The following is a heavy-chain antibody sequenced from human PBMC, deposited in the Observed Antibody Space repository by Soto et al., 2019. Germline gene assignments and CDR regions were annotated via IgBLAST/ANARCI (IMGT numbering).Heavy chain of an antibody. CDR3: ARDCSSTSCYANYYGMDV. D-gene: IGHD2-2*01. CDR1: GFTFSSYW. CDR2: IKQDGSEK. Sequence: PGGSLRLSCAASGFTFSSYWMSWVRQAPGKGLEWVANIKQDGSEKYYVDSVKGRFTISRDNAKNSLYLQMNSLRAEDTAVYYCARDCSSTSCYANYYGMDVWGQGTTVTVSS. V-gene: IGHV3-7*05. J-gene: IGHJ6*02.